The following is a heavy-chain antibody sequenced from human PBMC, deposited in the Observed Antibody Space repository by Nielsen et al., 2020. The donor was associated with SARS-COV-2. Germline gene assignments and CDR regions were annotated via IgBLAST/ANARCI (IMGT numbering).Heavy chain of an antibody. CDR3: AREGGYSSRLGYFDY. CDR2: IYHSGST. CDR1: GGSIGTYF. J-gene: IGHJ4*02. V-gene: IGHV4-38-2*02. Sequence: GSLRLSCNVSGGSIGTYFWNWIRQSPGKGLEWIGSIYHSGSTYYNPSLKSRVTISVDTSKNQFSLKLSSVTAADTAVYYCAREGGYSSRLGYFDYWGQGTLVTVSS. D-gene: IGHD5-18*01.